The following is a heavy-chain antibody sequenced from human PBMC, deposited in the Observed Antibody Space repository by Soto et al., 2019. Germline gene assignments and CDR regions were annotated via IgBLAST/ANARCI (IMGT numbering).Heavy chain of an antibody. J-gene: IGHJ3*01. CDR3: ARGVVVTILRAYDF. CDR1: GGSITSSRYY. Sequence: QLQLHESGPGLVKPSETLSLTCTVSGGSITSSRYYWGWIRQPPGKGLEWIGNIYYTGNTYYNASLKSRVTISVDTSKNQFSLRLTSVTAADTAVYFCARGVVVTILRAYDFWGQGTMVTVSS. CDR2: IYYTGNT. D-gene: IGHD3-3*01. V-gene: IGHV4-39*01.